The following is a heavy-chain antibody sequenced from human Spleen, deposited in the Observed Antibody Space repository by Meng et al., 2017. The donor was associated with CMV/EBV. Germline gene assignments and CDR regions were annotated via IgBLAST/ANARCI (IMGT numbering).Heavy chain of an antibody. CDR3: ARGRGAWDAYDI. Sequence: GESLKISCAASGFTFSSYWMSWVRQAPGKGLEWVARTRNKANSYTTEYAASAKGRFTISRDASKNSLNLQMNSLTTEDTALYYCARGRGAWDAYDIWGQGTLVTVSS. CDR1: GFTFSSYW. CDR2: TRNKANSYTT. V-gene: IGHV3-72*01. J-gene: IGHJ3*02.